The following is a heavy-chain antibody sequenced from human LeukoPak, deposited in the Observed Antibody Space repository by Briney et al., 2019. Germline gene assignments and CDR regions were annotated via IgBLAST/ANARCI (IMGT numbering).Heavy chain of an antibody. J-gene: IGHJ4*02. CDR2: ISTSSSYI. V-gene: IGHV3-21*01. D-gene: IGHD3-3*01. CDR1: GFTFSSYA. CDR3: ARDRSGYYPPLPFDY. Sequence: EAGGSLRLSCAASGFTFSSYAMSWVRQAPGKGLEWVSSISTSSSYIYYADSVKGRFTISRDNAKNSLYLRMNSLRAEDTAVYYCARDRSGYYPPLPFDYWGQGTLVTDSS.